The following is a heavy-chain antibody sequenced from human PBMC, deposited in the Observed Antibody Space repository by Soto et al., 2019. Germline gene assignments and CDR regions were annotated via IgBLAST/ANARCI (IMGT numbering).Heavy chain of an antibody. CDR1: GFTFSSYG. Sequence: QVQLVESGGGVVQPGRSLRLSCAASGFTFSSYGMHWVRQAPGKGLEWVAVIWYDGSNKYYADSVKGRFTISRDNSKNTLYLQMNSLRAEDTPVYYCARDRGDYGDQNWFDPWGQGTLVTVSS. CDR2: IWYDGSNK. V-gene: IGHV3-33*01. D-gene: IGHD4-17*01. J-gene: IGHJ5*02. CDR3: ARDRGDYGDQNWFDP.